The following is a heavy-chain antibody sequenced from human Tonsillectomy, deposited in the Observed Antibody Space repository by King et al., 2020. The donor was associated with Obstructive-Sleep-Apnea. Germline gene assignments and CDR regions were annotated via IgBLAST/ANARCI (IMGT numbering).Heavy chain of an antibody. CDR3: ARVYGDYRSYWYFDL. CDR2: ISSSSSTI. J-gene: IGHJ2*01. V-gene: IGHV3-48*01. Sequence: DVQLVESGGGLVQPGGSLRLSCAASGFTFSSYSMNWVRQAPGKGLEWVSYISSSSSTIYYADSVKGRFTISRDNAKNSLYLQMNSLRAEDTAVYYCARVYGDYRSYWYFDLWGRGTLVTVSS. CDR1: GFTFSSYS. D-gene: IGHD4-17*01.